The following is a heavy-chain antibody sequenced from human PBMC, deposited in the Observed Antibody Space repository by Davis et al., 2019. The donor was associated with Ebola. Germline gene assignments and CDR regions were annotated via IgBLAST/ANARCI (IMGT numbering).Heavy chain of an antibody. CDR1: GYSFTHYS. CDR3: AREIGVAVPGVMKDAFDI. Sequence: ASVTVSCKASGYSFTHYSFSGVRQAPGQGLEWMGWVSGNNGKTDYAQKFQGRVTMTTDTSTSTAYMELRSLTSDDTAVYYCAREIGVAVPGVMKDAFDIWGQGTVVTVSS. V-gene: IGHV1-18*01. D-gene: IGHD2-2*01. CDR2: VSGNNGKT. J-gene: IGHJ3*02.